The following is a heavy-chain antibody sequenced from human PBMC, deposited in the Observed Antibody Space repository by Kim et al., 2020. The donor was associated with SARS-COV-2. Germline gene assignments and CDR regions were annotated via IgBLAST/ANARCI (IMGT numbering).Heavy chain of an antibody. D-gene: IGHD5-12*01. Sequence: TLSLTCTVSGGSISSGGYYWSWIRQHPGKGLAWIGYIYYSGSTYYNPSLKSRVTISVDTSKNQFSLKLRSVTAADTAVYYCARVGYSGYGRADWGQGTLVTVSS. V-gene: IGHV4-31*03. CDR3: ARVGYSGYGRAD. J-gene: IGHJ4*02. CDR1: GGSISSGGYY. CDR2: IYYSGST.